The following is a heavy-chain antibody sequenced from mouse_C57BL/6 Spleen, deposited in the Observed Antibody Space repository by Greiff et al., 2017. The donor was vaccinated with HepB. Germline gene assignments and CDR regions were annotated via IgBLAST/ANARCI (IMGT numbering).Heavy chain of an antibody. CDR2: IDPSDSYT. CDR3: ARGGDGAWFAY. J-gene: IGHJ3*01. CDR1: GYTFTSYW. V-gene: IGHV1-59*01. D-gene: IGHD3-3*01. Sequence: VKLQESGAELVRPGTSVKLSCKASGYTFTSYWMHWVKQRPGQGLEWIGVIDPSDSYTNYNQKFKGKATLTVDTSSSTAYMQLRSLTSADSAVYYCARGGDGAWFAYWGQGTLVTVSA.